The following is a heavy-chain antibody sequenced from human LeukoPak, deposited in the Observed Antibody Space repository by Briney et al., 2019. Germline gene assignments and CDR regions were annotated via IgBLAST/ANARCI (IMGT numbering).Heavy chain of an antibody. V-gene: IGHV4-34*01. CDR2: INHSGST. D-gene: IGHD2-2*02. Sequence: SETLSLTRAVYGGSFSGYYWSWIRQPPGKGLEWIGEINHSGSTNYNPSLKSRVTISVDTSKNQFSLKLSSVTAADTAVYYCARGGDIVVVPAAIPHFDYWGQGTLVTVSS. J-gene: IGHJ4*02. CDR1: GGSFSGYY. CDR3: ARGGDIVVVPAAIPHFDY.